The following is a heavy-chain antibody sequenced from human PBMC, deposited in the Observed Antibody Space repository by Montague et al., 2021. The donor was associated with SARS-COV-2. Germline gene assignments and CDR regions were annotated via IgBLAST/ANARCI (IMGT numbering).Heavy chain of an antibody. Sequence: SETLSLTCTVSGGSVSSGSYYWSWIRQPPGKGLEWIGYIYYSGSTNYNPSLKSRVTISVDTSKNQFSLKLSSVTAADTALYYCARDPWRITIFGVGTRYGMDVWGQGTTVTVSS. V-gene: IGHV4-61*01. CDR3: ARDPWRITIFGVGTRYGMDV. J-gene: IGHJ6*02. CDR1: GGSVSSGSYY. D-gene: IGHD3-3*01. CDR2: IYYSGST.